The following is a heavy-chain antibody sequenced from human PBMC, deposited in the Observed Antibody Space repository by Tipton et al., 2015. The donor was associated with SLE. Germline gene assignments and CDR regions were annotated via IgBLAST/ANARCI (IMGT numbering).Heavy chain of an antibody. J-gene: IGHJ4*02. Sequence: TLSLTCTVSGGSVSSGSYYWSWIRQPPGKGLEWIGYIYYSGSTNYNPSLKSRVTISVDTSKNQFSLKLSSVTAADTAVYYCARVLVVVTALDYWGQGTLVTVSS. D-gene: IGHD2-21*02. CDR1: GGSVSSGSYY. CDR3: ARVLVVVTALDY. CDR2: IYYSGST. V-gene: IGHV4-61*01.